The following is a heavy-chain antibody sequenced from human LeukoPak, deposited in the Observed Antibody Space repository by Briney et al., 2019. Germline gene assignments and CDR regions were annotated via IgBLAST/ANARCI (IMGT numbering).Heavy chain of an antibody. J-gene: IGHJ4*02. V-gene: IGHV4-59*11. D-gene: IGHD5-18*01. CDR1: GASMKTHY. CDR2: MLDTVTT. CDR3: ATIKRGNIFGYFDF. Sequence: SETLSLTCAGSGASMKTHYWSWIRQPPGKGLEWIGYMLDTVTTKDNPSLKSRFTLSADTSKNQFSLRLTSVTAADTAVYYCATIKRGNIFGYFDFWGQGIPVTVSS.